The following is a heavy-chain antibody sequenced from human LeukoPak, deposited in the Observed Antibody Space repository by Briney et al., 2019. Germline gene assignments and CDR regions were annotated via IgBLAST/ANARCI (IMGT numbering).Heavy chain of an antibody. D-gene: IGHD2-2*01. Sequence: PGGSLRLSCAASGFTFSSYGMHWVHQAPGKGLEWVAVISYDGSNKYYADSVKGRFTISRDNSKNMLYLQMNSLRAEDTAVYYCARDLGYCSSTRCYDFDYWGQGTLVTVSS. CDR1: GFTFSSYG. CDR2: ISYDGSNK. J-gene: IGHJ4*02. V-gene: IGHV3-30*03. CDR3: ARDLGYCSSTRCYDFDY.